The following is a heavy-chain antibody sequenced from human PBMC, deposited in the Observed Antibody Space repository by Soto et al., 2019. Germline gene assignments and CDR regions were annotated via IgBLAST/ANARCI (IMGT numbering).Heavy chain of an antibody. V-gene: IGHV5-51*01. CDR3: ARRYCSSTSCFNWFDP. Sequence: GESLKISCKGSGYSFTSYWIGWVRQMPGKGLEWMGIIYPGDSDTRYSPSFQGQVTISADKSISTAYLQWSSLKASDTAMYYCARRYCSSTSCFNWFDPWGQRTLVTVS. CDR2: IYPGDSDT. D-gene: IGHD2-2*01. CDR1: GYSFTSYW. J-gene: IGHJ5*02.